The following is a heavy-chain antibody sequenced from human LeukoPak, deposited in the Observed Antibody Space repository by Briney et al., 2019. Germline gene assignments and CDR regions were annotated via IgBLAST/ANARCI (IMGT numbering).Heavy chain of an antibody. V-gene: IGHV3-72*01. D-gene: IGHD3-16*01. CDR1: GVSFSDQY. J-gene: IGHJ3*02. CDR2: SKNKANSYST. CDR3: VRRNYVAFDI. Sequence: GGSLRLSCVASGVSFSDQYMDWVRQAPGKGLEWVGRSKNKANSYSTDYAASVKGRFIISRDGSSNSQYLQMNSLKTEDTALYYCVRRNYVAFDIWGQGTMVTVSS.